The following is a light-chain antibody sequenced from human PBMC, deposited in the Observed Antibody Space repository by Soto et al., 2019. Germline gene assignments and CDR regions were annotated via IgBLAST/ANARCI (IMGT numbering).Light chain of an antibody. V-gene: IGKV2-30*01. CDR3: MQGTHWPLT. CDR1: QSLVYTDGNTY. CDR2: RVS. Sequence: DVVMTQSPLSLPVTLGQPASISCRSSQSLVYTDGNTYLSWFQQRPGQSPRRLIYRVSNRDSGVPDRFSGSGSGTDFTLKISRVEAEDVGGYYCMQGTHWPLTFGGGTKVDIK. J-gene: IGKJ4*01.